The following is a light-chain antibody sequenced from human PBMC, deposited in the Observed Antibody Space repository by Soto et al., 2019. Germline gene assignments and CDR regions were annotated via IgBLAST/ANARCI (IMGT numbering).Light chain of an antibody. Sequence: DIQLTQSPSSLSASLGDRVTITCQASQDLSSYLTWYQQKPGKAPMLLIYDASNLETGVPSRFSGSGSGTDFTVNISSLQTEDFATYYCHQYDNQLYSFGQGTQLEIK. J-gene: IGKJ2*01. CDR1: QDLSSY. CDR3: HQYDNQLYS. V-gene: IGKV1-33*01. CDR2: DAS.